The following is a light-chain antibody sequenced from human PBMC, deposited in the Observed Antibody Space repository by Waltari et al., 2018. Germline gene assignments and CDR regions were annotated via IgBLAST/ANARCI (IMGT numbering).Light chain of an antibody. CDR1: SSDVGSYNL. J-gene: IGLJ1*01. Sequence: QSALTQPASVSGSPGQSITISCTGTSSDVGSYNLVSWYQQHPGKAPKLMIYEGSKRPSGVSNRFSGSKSGNTAYLTISGLQAEDEADYYCCSYAGSSTFLYVFGTGTKVTVL. CDR2: EGS. V-gene: IGLV2-23*03. CDR3: CSYAGSSTFLYV.